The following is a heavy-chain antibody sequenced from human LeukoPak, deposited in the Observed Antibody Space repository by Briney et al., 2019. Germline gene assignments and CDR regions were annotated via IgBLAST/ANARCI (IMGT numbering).Heavy chain of an antibody. CDR1: GFTFSNYG. CDR3: AKDPRRYSRTGGYFDY. V-gene: IGHV3-30*18. CDR2: ISFDGSNK. Sequence: PGRSLRLSCAASGFTFSNYGMHWVRQAPGKGLEWVSFISFDGSNKYSADSVKGRFTISRDNSKNTLYLQMNSLRTEDTAVYYCAKDPRRYSRTGGYFDYWGQGTLVTVSS. J-gene: IGHJ4*02. D-gene: IGHD6-13*01.